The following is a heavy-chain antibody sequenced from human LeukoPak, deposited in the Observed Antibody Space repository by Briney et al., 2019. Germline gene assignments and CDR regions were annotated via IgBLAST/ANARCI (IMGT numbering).Heavy chain of an antibody. J-gene: IGHJ4*01. Sequence: GGSLRLSCTASGLSLNSYAISWVRQVPGKGLEWVSASSSSDDGIWYADSVRGRFTISRDTAKNTVYLQMNSLRVEDAGLYYCAKSQVTSCRGPFCYPFDYWGHGTLVTVSS. D-gene: IGHD2-21*01. CDR3: AKSQVTSCRGPFCYPFDY. CDR2: SSSSDDGI. CDR1: GLSLNSYA. V-gene: IGHV3-23*01.